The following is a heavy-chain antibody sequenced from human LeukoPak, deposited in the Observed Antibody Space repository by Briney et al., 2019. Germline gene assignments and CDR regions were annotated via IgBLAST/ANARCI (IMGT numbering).Heavy chain of an antibody. J-gene: IGHJ4*02. D-gene: IGHD5-24*01. CDR2: ISGSGGST. Sequence: GGSLRLSCAASGFTFSSYAMSWVRQAPGKGLEWVSAISGSGGSTYYADSVKGRFTISRDNTKNTLYLQMNSLRAEDTAVYYCAKRGRDGYNYPYYFDYWGQGTLVTVSP. CDR3: AKRGRDGYNYPYYFDY. CDR1: GFTFSSYA. V-gene: IGHV3-23*01.